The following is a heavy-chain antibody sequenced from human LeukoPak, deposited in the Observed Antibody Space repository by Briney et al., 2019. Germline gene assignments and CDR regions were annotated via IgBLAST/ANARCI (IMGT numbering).Heavy chain of an antibody. D-gene: IGHD3-3*01. CDR1: GFTFSDYY. CDR3: AKAFRIFEVINLHFDS. V-gene: IGHV3-11*01. Sequence: PGGSLRLSCAASGFTFSDYYMSWIRQAPGKGLEWVSYISSSGSTIYYADSVKGRFTISRDNAKNSLYLQMNSLRAEDTAVYYCAKAFRIFEVINLHFDSWGQGTLVTVSS. J-gene: IGHJ4*02. CDR2: ISSSGSTI.